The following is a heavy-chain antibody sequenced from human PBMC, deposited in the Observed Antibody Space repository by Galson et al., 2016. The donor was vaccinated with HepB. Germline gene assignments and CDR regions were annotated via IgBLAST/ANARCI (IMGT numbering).Heavy chain of an antibody. CDR3: AAWRGTSSTWSGPLDY. CDR2: INADNGNT. D-gene: IGHD6-13*01. Sequence: SVKVSCKASGYTFTTYPIHWVRQAPGQRLEWMGWINADNGNTQYSQKFQGRITITRDTSATTAYMELSGPTSEDTAMYYCAAWRGTSSTWSGPLDYWGQGTLVTISS. CDR1: GYTFTTYP. V-gene: IGHV1-3*01. J-gene: IGHJ4*02.